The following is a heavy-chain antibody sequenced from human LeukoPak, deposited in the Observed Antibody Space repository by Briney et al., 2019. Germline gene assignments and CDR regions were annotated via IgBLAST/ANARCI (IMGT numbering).Heavy chain of an antibody. D-gene: IGHD5-18*01. Sequence: GASVKVSCKSSGGTFSSYAISWVRQAPGQGLEWMGRIIPILGIANYAQKFQGRVTITAGKSTSTAYMELSSLRSEDTAVYYCARDCGYSYGTWGYYYYYYGMDVWGQGTTVTVSS. CDR2: IIPILGIA. CDR1: GGTFSSYA. J-gene: IGHJ6*02. V-gene: IGHV1-69*04. CDR3: ARDCGYSYGTWGYYYYYYGMDV.